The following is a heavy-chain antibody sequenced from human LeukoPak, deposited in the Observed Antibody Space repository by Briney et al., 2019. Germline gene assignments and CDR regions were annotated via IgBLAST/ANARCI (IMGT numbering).Heavy chain of an antibody. CDR1: GGSISSGDYY. Sequence: SETLSLTCTVSGGSISSGDYYWSWIRQPPGKGLEWIAYMYYSGSTYYNPSLKSRVTMSADTSKNQLSLKLGSVTVADTAVYYCARPYYYDSRIDPWGQGILVTVSS. CDR3: ARPYYYDSRIDP. CDR2: MYYSGST. J-gene: IGHJ5*02. D-gene: IGHD3-22*01. V-gene: IGHV4-30-4*01.